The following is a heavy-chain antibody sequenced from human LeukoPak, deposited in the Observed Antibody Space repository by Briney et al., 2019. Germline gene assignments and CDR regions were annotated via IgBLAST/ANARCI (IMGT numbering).Heavy chain of an antibody. Sequence: GGSLRLSCEASGFTFSSFWMNWVRQAPGKGLEWVANIKQDGSEKYYVDPVKGRLTISRDNAKNSLYLQMNSLRAEDTAVYYCARDPLYNFWSGYYTSDYWGQGTLVTVSS. CDR2: IKQDGSEK. CDR3: ARDPLYNFWSGYYTSDY. D-gene: IGHD3-3*01. V-gene: IGHV3-7*01. J-gene: IGHJ4*02. CDR1: GFTFSSFW.